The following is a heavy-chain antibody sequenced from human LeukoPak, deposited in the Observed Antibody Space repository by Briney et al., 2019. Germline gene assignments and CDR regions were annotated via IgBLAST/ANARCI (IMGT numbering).Heavy chain of an antibody. CDR2: IKQDGSEK. V-gene: IGHV3-7*01. Sequence: GGSLRLSCAASGFTFSSHWMSWVRQAPGKGLEWVANIKQDGSEKYYVDSVKGRFTISRNNAKNSLFLQMNSLRAEDTAVYYCAREPHIAVVTHFDYWGQGTLVTVSS. J-gene: IGHJ4*02. CDR1: GFTFSSHW. CDR3: AREPHIAVVTHFDY. D-gene: IGHD6-19*01.